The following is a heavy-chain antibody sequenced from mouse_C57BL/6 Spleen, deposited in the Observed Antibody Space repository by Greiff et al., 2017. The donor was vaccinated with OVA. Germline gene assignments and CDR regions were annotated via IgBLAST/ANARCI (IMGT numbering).Heavy chain of an antibody. CDR1: GYSFTGYF. V-gene: IGHV1-20*01. CDR2: INPYNGDT. CDR3: ARRRITTVAGFDY. Sequence: EVKLVESGPELVKPGDSVKISCKASGYSFTGYFMNWVMQSHGKSLEWIGRINPYNGDTFYNQKFKGKATLTVDKSSSTAHMELRSLTSEDSAVYYCARRRITTVAGFDYWGQGTTLTVSS. J-gene: IGHJ2*01. D-gene: IGHD1-1*01.